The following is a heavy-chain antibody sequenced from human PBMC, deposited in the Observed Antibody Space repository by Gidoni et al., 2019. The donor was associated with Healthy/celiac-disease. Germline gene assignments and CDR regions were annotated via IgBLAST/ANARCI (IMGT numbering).Heavy chain of an antibody. J-gene: IGHJ4*02. D-gene: IGHD3-10*01. CDR2: INQSGST. V-gene: IGHV4-34*01. Sequence: EGLGWRGGINQSGSTNDNPSLKSRVTISVDTSKNQFSLKLSSVTAADTAVYYCARRSSTMVRGVIAHGVWIPSFDYWGQGTLVTVSS. CDR3: ARRSSTMVRGVIAHGVWIPSFDY.